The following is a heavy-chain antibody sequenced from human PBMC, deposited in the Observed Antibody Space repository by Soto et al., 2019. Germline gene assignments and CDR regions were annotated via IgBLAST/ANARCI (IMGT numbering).Heavy chain of an antibody. CDR1: GASLSTSNW. Sequence: PSETLSLTCVVSGASLSTSNWCSWFRQPPGKGLEWIGEIYHTGSASYSPSLKSRVSMSIDKSKNQFSLRLTDVTAADTAKYYCARGPRSGSYSVDGFDVWGQGTVVTVSS. CDR3: ARGPRSGSYSVDGFDV. V-gene: IGHV4-4*02. J-gene: IGHJ3*01. D-gene: IGHD1-26*01. CDR2: IYHTGSA.